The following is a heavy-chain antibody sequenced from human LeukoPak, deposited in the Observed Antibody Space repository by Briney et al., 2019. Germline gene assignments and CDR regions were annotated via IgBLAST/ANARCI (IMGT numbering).Heavy chain of an antibody. CDR2: ISWNSGSI. V-gene: IGHV3-9*01. J-gene: IGHJ4*02. CDR1: GFTFDDYA. D-gene: IGHD6-6*01. Sequence: GGSLRLSCAASGFTFDDYAMHWVRQAPGKGLEWVSGISWNSGSIGYADPVKGRFTVSRDNAKNSLYLQMNSLRAEDTALYYCAMAARRYRYHFDYWGQGTLVTVSS. CDR3: AMAARRYRYHFDY.